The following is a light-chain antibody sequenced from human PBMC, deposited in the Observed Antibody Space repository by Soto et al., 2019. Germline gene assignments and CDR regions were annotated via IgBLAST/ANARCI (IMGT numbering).Light chain of an antibody. CDR3: CSYAGSYTWV. CDR2: AVN. Sequence: QSALTQPRSVSGSPGQSVTISCTGTSSDVGGYNYVSWYQQHPGKAPKLLIYAVNMRPSGVPDRFSGSKSGNTASLIISGLQAEDEADYSCCSYAGSYTWVFGGGTQLTVL. CDR1: SSDVGGYNY. J-gene: IGLJ3*02. V-gene: IGLV2-11*01.